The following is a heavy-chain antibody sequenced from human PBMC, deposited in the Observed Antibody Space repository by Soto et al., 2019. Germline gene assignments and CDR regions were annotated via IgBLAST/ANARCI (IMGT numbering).Heavy chain of an antibody. V-gene: IGHV4-59*01. CDR3: ARDTCSGGSCPGFDL. D-gene: IGHD2-15*01. Sequence: PSETLSLTCTVSGGSISSYYWSWIRQPPGKGLEWIGYIYYSGGTNYNPSLKSRVTISVDTSKNQFSLKLSSVTAADTAVYYCARDTCSGGSCPGFDLWGRGTLVTVSS. CDR2: IYYSGGT. J-gene: IGHJ2*01. CDR1: GGSISSYY.